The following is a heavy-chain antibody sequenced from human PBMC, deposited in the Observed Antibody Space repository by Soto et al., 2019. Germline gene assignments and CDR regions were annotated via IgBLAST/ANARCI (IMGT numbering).Heavy chain of an antibody. CDR3: ARDSPITMIVEDYFDY. CDR1: GFTFSSYW. J-gene: IGHJ4*02. Sequence: GGSLRLSCAASGFTFSSYWMSWVRQAPGKGLEWVANIKQDGSEKYYVDSVKGRFTISRDNAKNSLYLQMNSLRAEDTAVYYCARDSPITMIVEDYFDYWGQGTLVTVSS. V-gene: IGHV3-7*05. CDR2: IKQDGSEK. D-gene: IGHD3-22*01.